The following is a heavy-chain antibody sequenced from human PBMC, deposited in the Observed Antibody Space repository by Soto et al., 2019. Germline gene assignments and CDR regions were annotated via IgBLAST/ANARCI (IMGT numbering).Heavy chain of an antibody. Sequence: GGSLRLSCAASGFTFSSYGMHWVRQAPGKGLEWVAVISYDGSNKYYADSVKGRFTISRDNSKNTLYLQMNSLRAEDTAVYYCAKDIGVTIFGVVIPPDYYYYYGMDVWGQGTTVTVSS. CDR1: GFTFSSYG. CDR3: AKDIGVTIFGVVIPPDYYYYYGMDV. J-gene: IGHJ6*02. CDR2: ISYDGSNK. D-gene: IGHD3-3*01. V-gene: IGHV3-30*18.